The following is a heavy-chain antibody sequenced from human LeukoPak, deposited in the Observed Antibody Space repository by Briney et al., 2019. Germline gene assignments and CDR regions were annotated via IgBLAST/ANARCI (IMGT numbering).Heavy chain of an antibody. Sequence: ASVKVSFKASVYTFTSYGISGVRQAPGQGLEWMGWISAYNGNTNYAQNLQGRFTITTDTSTSTAYMELRSMRSDDTAVYYCARDVLLWFGEYRRGWFDPWGQGTLVNVSS. CDR2: ISAYNGNT. CDR3: ARDVLLWFGEYRRGWFDP. CDR1: VYTFTSYG. D-gene: IGHD3-10*01. V-gene: IGHV1-18*01. J-gene: IGHJ5*02.